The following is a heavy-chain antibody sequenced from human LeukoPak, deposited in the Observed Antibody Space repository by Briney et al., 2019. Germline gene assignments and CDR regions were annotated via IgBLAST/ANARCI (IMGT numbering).Heavy chain of an antibody. CDR1: GDSINNYY. CDR2: IYTSGST. V-gene: IGHV4-4*07. J-gene: IGHJ4*02. CDR3: AKDKRSGYSNYYFDY. Sequence: SETLSLTCTVSGDSINNYYWSWIRQPAGKGLEWIGRIYTSGSTNYNPSLKSRVTMSVDTSKNQFSLKLSSVTAADTAVYYWAKDKRSGYSNYYFDYWGQGTLVTVSS. D-gene: IGHD4-11*01.